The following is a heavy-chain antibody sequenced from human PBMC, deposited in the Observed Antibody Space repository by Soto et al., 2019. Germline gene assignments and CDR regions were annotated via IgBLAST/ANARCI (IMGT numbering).Heavy chain of an antibody. D-gene: IGHD3-16*01. Sequence: GESLKISCKGSGYSFTSYWIGWVRQMPGKGLEWMGIIYPGDSDTRYSPSFQGQVTISADKSISTAYLQWSSLKASDTAMYYCARPSTGQYYDYVWRSYSPYAFDIWGQGTMVTVSS. CDR3: ARPSTGQYYDYVWRSYSPYAFDI. CDR2: IYPGDSDT. V-gene: IGHV5-51*01. CDR1: GYSFTSYW. J-gene: IGHJ3*02.